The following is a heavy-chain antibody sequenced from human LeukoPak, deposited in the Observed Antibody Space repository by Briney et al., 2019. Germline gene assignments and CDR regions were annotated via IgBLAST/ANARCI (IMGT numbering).Heavy chain of an antibody. CDR1: GGSISSYY. V-gene: IGHV4-59*01. Sequence: PSETLSLTCTVSGGSISSYYWSWIRQPPGKGLEWIGYIYYSGSTNYNPSLKSRVTISVDTSNNQISLKVSSVTAADTAVYYCARPGYYYDKVDYWGQGTLVTVSS. CDR3: ARPGYYYDKVDY. J-gene: IGHJ4*02. CDR2: IYYSGST. D-gene: IGHD3-22*01.